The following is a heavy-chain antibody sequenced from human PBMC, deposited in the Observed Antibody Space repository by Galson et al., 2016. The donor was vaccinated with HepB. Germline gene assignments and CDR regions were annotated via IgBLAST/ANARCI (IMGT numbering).Heavy chain of an antibody. CDR1: GFMFNGFG. J-gene: IGHJ6*04. V-gene: IGHV3-30*18. CDR2: ISFDGSIK. D-gene: IGHD2-15*01. CDR3: AKDGLGYCRDRTCSGTDL. Sequence: SLRLSCAASGFMFNGFGMHWVRQAPGKGLEWVALISFDGSIKHYADSVKGRFTISRDNSKNSLYLEMDSLRPEDTGVYYCAKDGLGYCRDRTCSGTDLWGTGTTVTVSP.